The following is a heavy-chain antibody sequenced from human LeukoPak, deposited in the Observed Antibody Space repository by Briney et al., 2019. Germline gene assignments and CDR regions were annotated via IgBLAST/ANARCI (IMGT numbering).Heavy chain of an antibody. CDR1: GYTFTGYY. Sequence: ASVKVSRKASGYTFTGYYMHWVRQAPGQGLEWMGRINPNSGGTNYAQKFQGRVTMTRDTSISTAYMELSRLRSDDTAVYYCARDRSNNHYYHSNLSLRSGFDYWGQGTLVTVSS. CDR3: ARDRSNNHYYHSNLSLRSGFDY. V-gene: IGHV1-2*06. CDR2: INPNSGGT. D-gene: IGHD3-22*01. J-gene: IGHJ4*02.